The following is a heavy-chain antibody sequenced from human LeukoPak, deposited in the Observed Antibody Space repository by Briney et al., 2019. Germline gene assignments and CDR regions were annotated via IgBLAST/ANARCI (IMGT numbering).Heavy chain of an antibody. D-gene: IGHD1-26*01. Sequence: ASVKVSCKASGYTFTGYYMHWVRQAPGQGLEWMGWINPNSGGTNYAQKFQGWVTMTRDTSISTAYMELGRLRSDDTAVYYCARGSIESGSYYYYFDYWGQGTLVTVSS. CDR3: ARGSIESGSYYYYFDY. CDR2: INPNSGGT. CDR1: GYTFTGYY. J-gene: IGHJ4*02. V-gene: IGHV1-2*04.